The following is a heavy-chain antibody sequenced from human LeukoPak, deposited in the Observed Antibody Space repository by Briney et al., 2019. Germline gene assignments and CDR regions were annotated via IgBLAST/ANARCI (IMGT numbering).Heavy chain of an antibody. D-gene: IGHD1-26*01. CDR3: TRDPRGSYGPDAFDI. Sequence: GGSLRLSCTVSGFTFGDYAMSWVRQAPGKGLEWVGFIRSKAYGGTTEYAASVKGRFTISRDDSKSIAYLQMDSLKTEDTAVYYCTRDPRGSYGPDAFDIWGQGTMVTVSS. J-gene: IGHJ3*02. CDR2: IRSKAYGGTT. V-gene: IGHV3-49*04. CDR1: GFTFGDYA.